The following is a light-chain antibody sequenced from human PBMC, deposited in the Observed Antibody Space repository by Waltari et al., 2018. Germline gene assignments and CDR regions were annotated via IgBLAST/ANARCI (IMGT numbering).Light chain of an antibody. CDR1: RSLVHSNGGTF. CDR3: MQATHWPYT. Sequence: DVVMTRSPLSLPVTLGQPASISCTSSRSLVHSNGGTFLNWFHQRPGQPPRRLIYKISNRDSGVPGRFSGSASGTSFTLEISRVEAEDVGIYYCMQATHWPYTFGQGTKLEI. V-gene: IGKV2-30*02. CDR2: KIS. J-gene: IGKJ2*01.